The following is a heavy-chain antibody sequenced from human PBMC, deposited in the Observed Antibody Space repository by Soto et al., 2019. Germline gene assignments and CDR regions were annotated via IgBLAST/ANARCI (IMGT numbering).Heavy chain of an antibody. D-gene: IGHD3-22*01. Sequence: PSETLSLTCTVSGGSISSSNYYWSWIRQPPGKGLEWIGYIYYTGSTYYNPSFESRVTISIDTSKNQFSLQLSSVTAADTAVYYCARAGYYDNSGYYWFDSWGQGTLVTVSS. CDR1: GGSISSSNYY. V-gene: IGHV4-30-4*01. CDR3: ARAGYYDNSGYYWFDS. CDR2: IYYTGST. J-gene: IGHJ5*01.